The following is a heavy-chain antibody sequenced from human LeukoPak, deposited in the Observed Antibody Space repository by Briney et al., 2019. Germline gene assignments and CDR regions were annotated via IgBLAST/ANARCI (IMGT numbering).Heavy chain of an antibody. D-gene: IGHD3-3*01. J-gene: IGHJ5*02. CDR1: GDSVSSNRGA. CDR2: TYYTSKGYN. V-gene: IGHV6-1*01. Sequence: SQTLSLTFAISGDSVSSNRGAWNWFRQSPPRGLEWLGRTYYTSKGYNDYAVSVKSRITVNPDTSKNQFSLHLISVTPEDTAVYYCARQGFRRFDPWGQGTLVTVSS. CDR3: ARQGFRRFDP.